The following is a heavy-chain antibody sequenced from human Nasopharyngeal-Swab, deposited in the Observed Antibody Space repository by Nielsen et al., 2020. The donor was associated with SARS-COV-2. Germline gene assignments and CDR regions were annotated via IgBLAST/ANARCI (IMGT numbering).Heavy chain of an antibody. CDR3: AKDDFCPACAFDV. CDR2: VSNNDGSLT. Sequence: GESLKISCAASGFDFWKYAMIWVRQAPGKGLEWVSTVSNNDGSLTFYADSVKGRFTISRDTSKNTVSLQMNSLRAEDTAVYYCAKDDFCPACAFDVWGQGTIVTVSS. D-gene: IGHD2-21*02. J-gene: IGHJ3*01. CDR1: GFDFWKYA. V-gene: IGHV3-23*01.